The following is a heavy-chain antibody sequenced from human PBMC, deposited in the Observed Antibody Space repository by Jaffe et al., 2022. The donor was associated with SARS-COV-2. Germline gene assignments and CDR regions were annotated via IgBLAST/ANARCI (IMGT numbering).Heavy chain of an antibody. J-gene: IGHJ4*02. V-gene: IGHV4-39*01. Sequence: QLQLQESGPGLVKPSETLSLTCTVSGGSISSSSYYWGWIRQPPGKGLEWIGSIYYSGSTYYNPSLKSRVTISVDTSKNQFSLKLSSVTAADTAVYYCARHPPDYDILTGYYGSGYFDYWGQGTLVTVSS. D-gene: IGHD3-9*01. CDR2: IYYSGST. CDR1: GGSISSSSYY. CDR3: ARHPPDYDILTGYYGSGYFDY.